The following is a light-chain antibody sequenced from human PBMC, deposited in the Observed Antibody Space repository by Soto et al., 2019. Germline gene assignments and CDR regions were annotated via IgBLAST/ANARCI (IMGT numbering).Light chain of an antibody. CDR1: QSVSSSQ. Sequence: EIVLTQSPVTLSLSPGESATLSCRASQSVSSSQVAWYQQKPGQAPRLLIYGASSRATGIPDRFSGVGSETDFTPTINRLEPEDFAVYYCQQYATSPHTFGQGTKLEIK. CDR3: QQYATSPHT. V-gene: IGKV3-20*01. J-gene: IGKJ2*01. CDR2: GAS.